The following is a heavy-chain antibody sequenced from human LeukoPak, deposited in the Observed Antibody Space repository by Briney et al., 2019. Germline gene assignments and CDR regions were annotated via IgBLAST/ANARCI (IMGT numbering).Heavy chain of an antibody. Sequence: PGGSLRLSCAASGFSLRAYDLIWVRQAPGKGLEWVSAISGSGGSTYYADSVKGRFTISRDNSKNTLYLQMNSLRAEDTAVYYCAKGTTSGYSSDAFDIWGQGTMVTVSS. V-gene: IGHV3-23*01. D-gene: IGHD6-13*01. CDR1: GFSLRAYD. CDR2: ISGSGGST. J-gene: IGHJ3*02. CDR3: AKGTTSGYSSDAFDI.